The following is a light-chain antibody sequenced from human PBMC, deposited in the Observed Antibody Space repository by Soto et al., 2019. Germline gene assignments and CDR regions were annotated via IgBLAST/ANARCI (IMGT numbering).Light chain of an antibody. CDR2: GAS. Sequence: EIVLTQSPGTLSLSPGERATLSCRASQSVSSSYLAWYQQKPGQAPRLLIYGASSRATGIPDWFTGSGSGTDFTLTISRLEPEDFAVFYCQQYGNSPYTFGQGTTLEIK. J-gene: IGKJ2*01. CDR3: QQYGNSPYT. CDR1: QSVSSSY. V-gene: IGKV3-20*01.